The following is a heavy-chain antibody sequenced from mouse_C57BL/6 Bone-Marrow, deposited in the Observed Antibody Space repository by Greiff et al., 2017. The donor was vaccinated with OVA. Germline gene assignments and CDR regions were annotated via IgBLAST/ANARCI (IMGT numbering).Heavy chain of an antibody. Sequence: EVQLQQSGTVLARPGASVKMSCKTSGYTFTSYWMHWVKQRPGQGLEWIGAISPGNSDPSYNQKFKGKAKLTAVTSASTAYMKLSSLKNGDSAVYYSTSKTEAWFAYWGQGTLVTVSA. CDR2: ISPGNSDP. V-gene: IGHV1-5*01. J-gene: IGHJ3*01. CDR1: GYTFTSYW. CDR3: TSKTEAWFAY. D-gene: IGHD4-1*01.